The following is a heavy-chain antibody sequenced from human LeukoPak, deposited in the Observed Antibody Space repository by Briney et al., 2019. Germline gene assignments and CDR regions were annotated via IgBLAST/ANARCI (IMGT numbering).Heavy chain of an antibody. CDR3: ARVAAAGNWFDY. D-gene: IGHD6-13*01. CDR2: ISSSGSTI. CDR1: GFTFSDYY. J-gene: IGHJ4*02. Sequence: PGGSLRLSCAASGFTFSDYYMSWIRQAPGKGLEWVSYISSSGSTIYYADSVKGRFTISRDNAKNSLYLQMNSLRAEDTAVHYCARVAAAGNWFDYWGQGTLVTVSS. V-gene: IGHV3-11*01.